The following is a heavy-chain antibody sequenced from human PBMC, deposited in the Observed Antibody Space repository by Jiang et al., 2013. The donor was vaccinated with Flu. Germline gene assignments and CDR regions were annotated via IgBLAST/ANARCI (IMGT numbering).Heavy chain of an antibody. D-gene: IGHD1-26*01. Sequence: SGAEVKRPGASVKISCKASGYPFGDYYFLWVRQAPGQGLEWMSIISPRGGSPTHAQKFQGRVTVTRDTATSTVSMELSSLTYDDTAVYYCARQRYKWDQHYYYGMDVWGQGTTVIVSS. CDR2: ISPRGGSP. J-gene: IGHJ6*02. CDR1: GYPFGDYY. CDR3: ARQRYKWDQHYYYGMDV. V-gene: IGHV1-46*01.